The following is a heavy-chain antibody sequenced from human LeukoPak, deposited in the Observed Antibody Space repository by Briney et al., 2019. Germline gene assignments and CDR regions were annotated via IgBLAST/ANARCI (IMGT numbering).Heavy chain of an antibody. D-gene: IGHD4-17*01. V-gene: IGHV4-4*02. Sequence: PSGTLSLTCAVSGGSISSSNWWSWVRQPPGKGLEWIGEIYHSGSTNYNPSLKSRVTISLDKSKNQFSLQLTSVTAADTAVYYCASYGDYVAFDIWGQGTMVTVSS. CDR1: GGSISSSNW. J-gene: IGHJ3*02. CDR3: ASYGDYVAFDI. CDR2: IYHSGST.